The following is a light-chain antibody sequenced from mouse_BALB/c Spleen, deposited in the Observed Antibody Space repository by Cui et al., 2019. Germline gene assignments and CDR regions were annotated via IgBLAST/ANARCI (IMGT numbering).Light chain of an antibody. CDR2: STS. J-gene: IGKJ1*01. Sequence: QIVLTQSPAIMSPSLGEEITLTCSASSSVSYMHWYQQKSGTPPKLLIYSTSNLASGVPSRFSGSGSGTFYSLTISSVEAEDASDYYCHQWSSWTFGGGTKLEIK. V-gene: IGKV4-80*01. CDR3: HQWSSWT. CDR1: SSVSY.